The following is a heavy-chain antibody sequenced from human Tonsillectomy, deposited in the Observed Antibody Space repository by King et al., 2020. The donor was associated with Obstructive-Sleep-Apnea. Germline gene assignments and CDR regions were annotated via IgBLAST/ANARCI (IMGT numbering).Heavy chain of an antibody. Sequence: VQLVESGAEVKKPGESLKISCKGSGYSFTSHWIGWVRQMPGKGLEWMGIIYAGDSDTRYSPSFQGQVTLSVDKSLSTAYLQWSSLKASDTAMYYCARLPSYDRSAYYYGPAPFDYYFDYWGQGTLVTVSS. CDR2: IYAGDSDT. CDR1: GYSFTSHW. V-gene: IGHV5-51*01. CDR3: ARLPSYDRSAYYYGPAPFDYYFDY. J-gene: IGHJ4*02. D-gene: IGHD3-22*01.